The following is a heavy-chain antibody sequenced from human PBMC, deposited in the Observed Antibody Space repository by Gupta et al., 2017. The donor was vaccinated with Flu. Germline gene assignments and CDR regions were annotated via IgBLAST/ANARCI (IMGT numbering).Heavy chain of an antibody. Sequence: QLQLQESGPGLVQPSETLSLTCTVSGGSIRSSSYYWGWIRQPPGKGLEWIGSIYYSGSTYYNPSLKSRVTISVDTSKNQFSLKLSSVTAADTAVYYCARRWSSGWPYYYGMDVWGQGTTVTVSS. CDR3: ARRWSSGWPYYYGMDV. CDR2: IYYSGST. D-gene: IGHD6-19*01. V-gene: IGHV4-39*01. CDR1: GGSIRSSSYY. J-gene: IGHJ6*02.